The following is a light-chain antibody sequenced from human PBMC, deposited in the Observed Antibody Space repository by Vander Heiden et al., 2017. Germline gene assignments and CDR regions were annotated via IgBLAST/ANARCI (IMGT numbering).Light chain of an antibody. V-gene: IGLV2-14*01. CDR3: SSYTSTSTPHFV. J-gene: IGLJ1*01. CDR1: SSDVGGYNY. CDR2: EVS. Sequence: QSALTPPASVYGSPGQSITISCTGTSSDVGGYNYVSWYQQHPGKAPKLMIFEVSHRPSGVSHRFSGSKSGTTASLTISGLQADDEADYYCSSYTSTSTPHFVFGTGTTVTVL.